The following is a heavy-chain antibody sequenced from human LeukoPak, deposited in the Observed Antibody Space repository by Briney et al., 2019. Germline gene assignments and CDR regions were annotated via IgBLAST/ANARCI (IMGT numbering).Heavy chain of an antibody. CDR3: ARSNYDILTGYQA. V-gene: IGHV1-69*06. J-gene: IGHJ4*02. CDR2: IIPIFGTA. Sequence: SVKVSCKAYGDTFSNYAISWVRQAPGQGLEWMGGIIPIFGTANYAQKFRGRLTVTADRSTRTAYMELSSLTSEDTAVYYCARSNYDILTGYQAWGQGTLVTVSS. CDR1: GDTFSNYA. D-gene: IGHD3-9*01.